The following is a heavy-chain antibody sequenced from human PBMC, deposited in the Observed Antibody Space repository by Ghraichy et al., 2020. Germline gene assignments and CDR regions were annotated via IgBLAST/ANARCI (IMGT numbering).Heavy chain of an antibody. V-gene: IGHV3-23*01. CDR1: GLTFGTYA. CDR2: ISTEGDT. CDR3: AKDLGNFYRRRPLYDYYHGVDV. J-gene: IGHJ6*02. Sequence: GGSLRLSCAASGLTFGTYAMSWVRQAPGQGLEWVAGISTEGDTLYAGPVKGRFTISRDNPRNTQYLQMESLTSEDTAVYFCAKDLGNFYRRRPLYDYYHGVDVWGQGTAVTVSS. D-gene: IGHD3-10*01.